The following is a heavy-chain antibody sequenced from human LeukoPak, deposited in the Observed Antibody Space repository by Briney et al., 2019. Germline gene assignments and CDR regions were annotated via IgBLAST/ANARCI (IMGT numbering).Heavy chain of an antibody. CDR1: GGTFSSYA. Sequence: GASVKVSCKASGGTFSSYAISWVRQAPGQGLEWMGGIIPIFDTANYAQKFQGRVTMTRNTSISTAYMELSSLRSEDTAVYYCARGLGYSYDSGSHWGQGTLVTVSS. V-gene: IGHV1-69*05. J-gene: IGHJ4*02. D-gene: IGHD5-18*01. CDR3: ARGLGYSYDSGSH. CDR2: IIPIFDTA.